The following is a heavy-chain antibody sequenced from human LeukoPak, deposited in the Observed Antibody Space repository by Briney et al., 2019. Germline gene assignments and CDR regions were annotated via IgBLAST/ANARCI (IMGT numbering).Heavy chain of an antibody. CDR1: GGSFSGYY. D-gene: IGHD6-13*01. J-gene: IGHJ4*02. Sequence: PSETLSLTCAVYGGSFSGYYWSWIRQPPGKGLEWIGEINHSGSTNYNPSLKSRVTISVDTSKNQFSLKLSSVTAADTAVYYRARASSSWYRDYWGQGTLVTVSS. CDR2: INHSGST. V-gene: IGHV4-34*01. CDR3: ARASSSWYRDY.